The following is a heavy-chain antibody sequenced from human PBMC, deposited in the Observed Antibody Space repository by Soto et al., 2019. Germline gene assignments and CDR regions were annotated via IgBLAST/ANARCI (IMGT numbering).Heavy chain of an antibody. CDR3: ARDGPYYYASRMDV. CDR2: LHSGGDT. V-gene: IGHV3-53*04. CDR1: WLPVSSNY. Sequence: GGSLRLSCAASWLPVSSNYMTWVRLPPGKGLEWVSVLHSGGDTYYASSVKGRFTISRHDSTNTLYLEMNSLRTEDTAVYYCARDGPYYYASRMDVWGQGTTVTVS. J-gene: IGHJ6*02. D-gene: IGHD3-10*01.